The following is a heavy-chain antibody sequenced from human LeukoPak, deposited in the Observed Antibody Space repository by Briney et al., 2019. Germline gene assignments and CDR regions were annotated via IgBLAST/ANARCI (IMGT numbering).Heavy chain of an antibody. J-gene: IGHJ4*02. V-gene: IGHV1-2*02. CDR3: ARGVVGATSALFEAY. D-gene: IGHD1-26*01. Sequence: ASVKVSCKASGYTFTGYYMHWVRQAPGQGLEWMGWINPNSGGTNYAQKFQGRVTMTRDTSISTAYMELSRLRSDDTAVYYCARGVVGATSALFEAYWGQGTLVTVSS. CDR1: GYTFTGYY. CDR2: INPNSGGT.